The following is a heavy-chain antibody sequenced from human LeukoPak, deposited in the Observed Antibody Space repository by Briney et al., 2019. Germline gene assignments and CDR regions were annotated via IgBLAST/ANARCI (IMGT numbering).Heavy chain of an antibody. Sequence: VASVKVSCKASGYTFTSYGISWVRQAPGQGLEWMGWISAYNGNTNYAQKLQGRVTMTTDTSTSTAYMELRSLRSDDTAVYYCARDRFVTMVRGVIITPSYWGQGTLVTVSS. CDR1: GYTFTSYG. CDR3: ARDRFVTMVRGVIITPSY. CDR2: ISAYNGNT. V-gene: IGHV1-18*01. D-gene: IGHD3-10*01. J-gene: IGHJ4*02.